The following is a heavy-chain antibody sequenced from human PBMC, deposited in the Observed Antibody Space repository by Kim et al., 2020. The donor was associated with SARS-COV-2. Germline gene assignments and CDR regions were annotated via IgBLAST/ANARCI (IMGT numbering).Heavy chain of an antibody. V-gene: IGHV4-59*13. CDR3: ARGSSDTSMALWRNYYYGMDV. CDR1: GDSISTYD. Sequence: SETLSLTCTVSGDSISTYDWNWIRQPPGKGLEWIGYIFYGGSTDYNPSLKSRVSISVDTSKNQFSLRLRSVTVADPAVYYCARGSSDTSMALWRNYYYGMDVWGQGTTVTVSS. CDR2: IFYGGST. D-gene: IGHD5-18*01. J-gene: IGHJ6*02.